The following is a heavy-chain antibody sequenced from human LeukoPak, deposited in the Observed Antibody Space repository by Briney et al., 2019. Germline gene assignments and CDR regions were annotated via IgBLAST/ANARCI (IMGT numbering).Heavy chain of an antibody. CDR3: ARRLGTGTPEY. Sequence: GESLKISCKGSGYSFTSYWIGWVRQMPGKGLEWMGMIYPGDSDTRYSPSFRGQVTISANTPIATAYLQWSSLKASDSAMYYCARRLGTGTPEYWGQGTLVTVSS. D-gene: IGHD1-7*01. J-gene: IGHJ4*02. CDR1: GYSFTSYW. CDR2: IYPGDSDT. V-gene: IGHV5-51*01.